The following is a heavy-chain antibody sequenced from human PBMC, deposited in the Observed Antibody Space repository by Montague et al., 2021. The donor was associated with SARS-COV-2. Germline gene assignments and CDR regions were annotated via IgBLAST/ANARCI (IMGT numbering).Heavy chain of an antibody. V-gene: IGHV4-39*07. CDR1: RDSISSHNYF. J-gene: IGHJ3*02. CDR3: AKDGEALAWGTFDI. CDR2: VDYSGLT. D-gene: IGHD3-10*01. Sequence: TLSLTCTVSRDSISSHNYFWAWIRQPPGKGLAWIGSVDYSGLTFYNPSLESRVTISVDTSKKQFSLKVNSVTAADTAVYYCAKDGEALAWGTFDIWGQGTMVTVSS.